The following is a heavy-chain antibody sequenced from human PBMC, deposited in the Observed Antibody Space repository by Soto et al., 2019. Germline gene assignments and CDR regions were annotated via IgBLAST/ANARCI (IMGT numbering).Heavy chain of an antibody. V-gene: IGHV1-3*01. CDR2: INAGNGNT. J-gene: IGHJ6*02. Sequence: GASVKVSCKASGYTFTSYAMHWVRQAPGQRLERMGWINAGNGNTKYSQKFQGRVTITRDTSASTAYMELSSLRSEDTAVYYFARDRRYFDWFLEMDVWGQGTTVTVSS. CDR3: ARDRRYFDWFLEMDV. D-gene: IGHD3-9*01. CDR1: GYTFTSYA.